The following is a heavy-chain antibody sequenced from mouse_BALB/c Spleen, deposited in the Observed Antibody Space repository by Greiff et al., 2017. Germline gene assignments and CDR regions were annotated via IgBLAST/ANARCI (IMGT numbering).Heavy chain of an antibody. J-gene: IGHJ1*01. V-gene: IGHV14-3*02. CDR1: GFNIKDTY. CDR3: ARSPGYWYFDV. CDR2: IDPANGNT. Sequence: EVQLQQSGAELVKPGASVKLSCTASGFNIKDTYMHWVKQRPEQGLEWIGRIDPANGNTKYDPKFQGKATITADTSSNTAYLQLSSLTSEDTAVYYCARSPGYWYFDVWGAGTTVTVSS.